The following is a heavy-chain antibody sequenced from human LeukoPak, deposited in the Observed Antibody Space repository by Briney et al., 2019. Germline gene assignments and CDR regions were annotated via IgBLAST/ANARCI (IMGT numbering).Heavy chain of an antibody. CDR3: ARDLNYYGSGSSIDY. D-gene: IGHD3-10*01. CDR1: GFTFDDYG. V-gene: IGHV3-20*04. CDR2: INWNGGSR. Sequence: GGSLRLSCAASGFTFDDYGMSWGRHAPGKGVEWVSGINWNGGSRVYADSVKGGFTISRDNAKNCLYLQMNSLRAEDTALYYCARDLNYYGSGSSIDYWGQGTLVTVSS. J-gene: IGHJ4*02.